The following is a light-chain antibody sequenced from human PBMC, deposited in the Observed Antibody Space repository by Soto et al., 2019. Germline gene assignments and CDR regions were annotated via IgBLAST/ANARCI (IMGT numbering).Light chain of an antibody. CDR3: QQYYSMWT. J-gene: IGKJ1*01. V-gene: IGKV4-1*01. CDR2: WAS. Sequence: DIVMTQSPDSLAVSLGERATINCKSSQSVLYSSNNKNYLAWYQQKPVQPPKLLIYWASTRESGVPDRFSGSGSGTDFTLTISSLQAEDVAVYYCQQYYSMWTFGQGTKVDIK. CDR1: QSVLYSSNNKNY.